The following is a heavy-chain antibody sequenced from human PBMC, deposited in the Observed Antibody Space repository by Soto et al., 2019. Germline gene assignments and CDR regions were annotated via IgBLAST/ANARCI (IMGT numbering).Heavy chain of an antibody. J-gene: IGHJ4*02. D-gene: IGHD1-1*01. CDR2: IYHSGST. CDR1: GSSISTHY. V-gene: IGHV4-59*11. Sequence: QVQLQESGPGLVRPSETLSLTCTVSGSSISTHYWAWIRQPPGKEMEWIGYIYHSGSTKDRPSFQSRVTMSIDTSKKQLSLNLSFLAAADTAVYYCARVVSLERTYYFDYWGQGTVVSVSS. CDR3: ARVVSLERTYYFDY.